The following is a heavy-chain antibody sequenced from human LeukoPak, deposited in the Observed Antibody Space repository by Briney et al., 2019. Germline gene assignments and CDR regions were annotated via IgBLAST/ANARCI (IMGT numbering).Heavy chain of an antibody. D-gene: IGHD1-14*01. CDR3: ATGTHPGN. V-gene: IGHV3-66*01. Sequence: QPGGSLRLSCAASGFTVSNNYMSWVRQAPGKGLEWIAVIYSGGSTFHADSVKGRFIISRDNSKNTLYLQMNGLRVEDTAVYYCATGTHPGNWGQGTLVTVSS. CDR1: GFTVSNNY. J-gene: IGHJ4*02. CDR2: IYSGGST.